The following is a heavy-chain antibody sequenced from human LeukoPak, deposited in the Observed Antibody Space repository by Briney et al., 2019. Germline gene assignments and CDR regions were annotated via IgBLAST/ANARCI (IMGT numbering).Heavy chain of an antibody. J-gene: IGHJ4*02. CDR2: IKQDGSEK. Sequence: GGSLRLSCAASGFTFSSYWMSWVRQAPGKELEWVANIKQDGSEKYYVDSVKGRFTISRDNAKNSLYLQMNSLRAEDTAVYYCARVIRSWYGYYFDYWGQGTLVTVSS. D-gene: IGHD6-13*01. CDR1: GFTFSSYW. CDR3: ARVIRSWYGYYFDY. V-gene: IGHV3-7*01.